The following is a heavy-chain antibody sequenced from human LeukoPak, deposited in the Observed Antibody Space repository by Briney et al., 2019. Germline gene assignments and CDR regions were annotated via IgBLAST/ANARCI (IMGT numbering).Heavy chain of an antibody. CDR1: GFTFSSYG. D-gene: IGHD3-10*01. V-gene: IGHV3-30*03. J-gene: IGHJ4*02. Sequence: PGGSLRLSCAASGFTFSSYGMHWVRQAPGKGLEWVAVISYDGSNKYYADSVKGRFTISRDNSKNTLYLQMNSLRAEDTAEYYCAGAYYGSGSFVDYWGQGTLVTVSS. CDR2: ISYDGSNK. CDR3: AGAYYGSGSFVDY.